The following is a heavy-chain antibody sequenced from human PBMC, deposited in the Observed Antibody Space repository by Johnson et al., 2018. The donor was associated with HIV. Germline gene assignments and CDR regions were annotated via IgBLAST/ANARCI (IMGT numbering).Heavy chain of an antibody. J-gene: IGHJ3*02. CDR2: ISGSGGST. Sequence: VQLVESGGGLVQPGGSLRLSCAASGFTFSNYAMSWVRQAPGKGLEWVSAISGSGGSTYYAGSVKGRFTISRDNSKNTLYLQMNSLRAEDTAVYYCARGDYYDRSGYYTASAFDIWGQGTMVTVSS. V-gene: IGHV3-23*04. CDR1: GFTFSNYA. D-gene: IGHD3-22*01. CDR3: ARGDYYDRSGYYTASAFDI.